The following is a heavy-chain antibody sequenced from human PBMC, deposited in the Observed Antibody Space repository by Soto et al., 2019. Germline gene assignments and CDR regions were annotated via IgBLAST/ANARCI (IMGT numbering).Heavy chain of an antibody. CDR1: GFAFSSYA. CDR3: AKDGRYFDWYVY. Sequence: EVQLLESGGGLVQPGGSLRLSCAASGFAFSSYAMSWVRQAPGKGLEWVSAIGGSGGSTYYADSGKGRSTITRDNSKNTLNLQMKGLRAEDTAVYYCAKDGRYFDWYVYWGQGTLVTVSS. CDR2: IGGSGGST. V-gene: IGHV3-23*01. J-gene: IGHJ4*02. D-gene: IGHD3-9*01.